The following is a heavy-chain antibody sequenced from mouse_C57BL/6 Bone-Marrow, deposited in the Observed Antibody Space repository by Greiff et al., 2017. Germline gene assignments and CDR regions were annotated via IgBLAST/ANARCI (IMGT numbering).Heavy chain of an antibody. Sequence: EVMLVEPGGGLVKPGGSLKLSCAASGFTFSDYGMHWVRQAPEKGLEWVAYISSGSSTIYYADTVKGRFTISRDNAKNTLFLQMTSLRSEDTAMYYCARYDWYYAMDYWGQGTSVTVSS. CDR2: ISSGSSTI. J-gene: IGHJ4*01. D-gene: IGHD2-12*01. CDR1: GFTFSDYG. CDR3: ARYDWYYAMDY. V-gene: IGHV5-17*01.